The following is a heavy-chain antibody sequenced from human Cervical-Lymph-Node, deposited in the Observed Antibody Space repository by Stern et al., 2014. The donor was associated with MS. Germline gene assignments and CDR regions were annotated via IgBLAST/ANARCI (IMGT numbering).Heavy chain of an antibody. V-gene: IGHV3-21*01. CDR3: ARDSYDSSGYLHAFDM. D-gene: IGHD3-22*01. J-gene: IGHJ3*02. CDR1: GFTFSSYS. Sequence: VQLVESGGGLVKPGGSLRLSCAASGFTFSSYSMSWVRQAPGKGLEWVSSISSSSRYIYYADSVKGRFTLSRDNTKNSLYLQMNSLRAEDTAVYYCARDSYDSSGYLHAFDMWGQGTMVTVSS. CDR2: ISSSSRYI.